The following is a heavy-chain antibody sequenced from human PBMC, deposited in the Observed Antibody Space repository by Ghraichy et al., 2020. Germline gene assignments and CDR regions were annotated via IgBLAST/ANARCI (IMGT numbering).Heavy chain of an antibody. CDR2: INHSGST. Sequence: SETLSLTCAVYGGSFSGYYWSWIRQPPGKGLEWIGEINHSGSTNYNPSLKSRVTISVDTSKNQFSLKLSSVTAADTAVYYCARGKDIVVVPAALYLGGDYYFDYWGQGTLVTXSS. V-gene: IGHV4-34*01. CDR3: ARGKDIVVVPAALYLGGDYYFDY. J-gene: IGHJ4*02. D-gene: IGHD2-2*01. CDR1: GGSFSGYY.